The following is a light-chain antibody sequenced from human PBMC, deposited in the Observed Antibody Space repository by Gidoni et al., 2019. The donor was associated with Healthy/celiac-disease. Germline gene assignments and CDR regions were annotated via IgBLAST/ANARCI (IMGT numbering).Light chain of an antibody. J-gene: IGLJ2*01. CDR2: QES. CDR3: QAWDSSTASVV. V-gene: IGLV3-1*01. CDR1: KFGDKY. Sequence: SYELTQPPSVSVSPGQTASITCSGDKFGDKYDCWYQPKPGQSPLLVMYQESKRPSGSPERFSGSNSGNTATLTISGTQAMYEADYYCQAWDSSTASVVFGGGTKLTVL.